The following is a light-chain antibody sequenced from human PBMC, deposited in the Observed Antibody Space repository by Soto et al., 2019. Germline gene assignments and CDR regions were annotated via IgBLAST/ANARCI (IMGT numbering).Light chain of an antibody. CDR1: QAIGVY. CDR2: AAS. Sequence: PSSLSXSLGDKVTNTXXSNQAIGVYLAWFQQQPGKVPKLLIYAASALQSGVPSRFSGSGSGTDFTHTISSLQPEDIATYYCQKYNSAPLTFGGGTKV. CDR3: QKYNSAPLT. J-gene: IGKJ4*01. V-gene: IGKV1-27*01.